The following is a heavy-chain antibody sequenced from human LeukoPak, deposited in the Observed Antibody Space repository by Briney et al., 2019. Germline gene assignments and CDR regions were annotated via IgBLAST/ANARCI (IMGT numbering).Heavy chain of an antibody. V-gene: IGHV3-7*01. CDR1: GFTFSGYW. J-gene: IGHJ4*02. Sequence: GGSLRLSCVGSGFTFSGYWMNWVRQTPGKGLEWVANIKQDGSQKYYVDSVRGRFTISRDNAKNSLYLQMNSLRAEDTAVYYCARDSGFSGTQRGEYWGQGILVTDSS. D-gene: IGHD3/OR15-3a*01. CDR3: ARDSGFSGTQRGEY. CDR2: IKQDGSQK.